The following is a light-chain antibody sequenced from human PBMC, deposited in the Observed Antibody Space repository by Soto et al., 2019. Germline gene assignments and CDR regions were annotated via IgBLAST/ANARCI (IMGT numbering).Light chain of an antibody. J-gene: IGKJ3*01. CDR1: QDIGKY. CDR3: QVSDDLTVFT. CDR2: DAC. V-gene: IGKV1-33*01. Sequence: DLQLTQSPSSLSASVGDRVTITCQASQDIGKYLNWYQQKSGKDPRLLIYDACKLETGVPSRFTGSGSETDFSLTVTRLQPEDVATYFCQVSDDLTVFTFGPGTKVYIK.